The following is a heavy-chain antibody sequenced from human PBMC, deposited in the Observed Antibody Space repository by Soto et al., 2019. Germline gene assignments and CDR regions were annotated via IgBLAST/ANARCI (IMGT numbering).Heavy chain of an antibody. J-gene: IGHJ4*02. CDR2: IKSKIDAETT. CDR1: GFTFSDAW. V-gene: IGHV3-15*01. CDR3: AKRGVGYSGPGFDY. D-gene: IGHD5-12*01. Sequence: GGSLRLSCAASGFTFSDAWMSWVRQAPGKGLEWVGRIKSKIDAETTDYAAPVEGRFTISRDDSKTTLYLQMNSLKTEDTAVYYCAKRGVGYSGPGFDYWGQGALVTVSS.